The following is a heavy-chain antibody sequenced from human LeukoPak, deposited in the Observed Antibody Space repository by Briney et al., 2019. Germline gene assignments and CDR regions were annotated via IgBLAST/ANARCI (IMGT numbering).Heavy chain of an antibody. CDR1: GFTVSSNY. Sequence: GGSLRLSCAASGFTVSSNYMSWVRQAPGKGLGWVSVIYSSGSTYYADSVKGRLTISRDNSKNTLYLQMNSLRAEDTAVYYCARSLLWFGELSSAYYFDYWGQGTLVTVSS. J-gene: IGHJ4*02. CDR2: IYSSGST. V-gene: IGHV3-53*01. D-gene: IGHD3-10*01. CDR3: ARSLLWFGELSSAYYFDY.